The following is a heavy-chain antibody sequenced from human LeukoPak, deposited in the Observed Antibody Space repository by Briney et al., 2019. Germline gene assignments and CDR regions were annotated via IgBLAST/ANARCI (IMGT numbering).Heavy chain of an antibody. CDR2: IYYRGST. D-gene: IGHD6-19*01. Sequence: SETLSLTCTVSGGSISSGGYYWSWIRQHPGKGLEWIGYIYYRGSTYYNPSLKSRVTISVDTSKNQFSLKLSSVTAADTAVYYCARDRDSSGNYYYGMDVWGQGTTVSVSS. J-gene: IGHJ6*02. CDR1: GGSISSGGYY. V-gene: IGHV4-31*03. CDR3: ARDRDSSGNYYYGMDV.